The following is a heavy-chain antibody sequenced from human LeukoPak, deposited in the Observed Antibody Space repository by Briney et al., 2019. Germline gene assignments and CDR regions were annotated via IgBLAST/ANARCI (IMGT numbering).Heavy chain of an antibody. CDR2: TYHGGSS. Sequence: SQTLSLTCTVSGDSINSGGYYWSWIRQPPGKGLEWIGYTYHGGSSGYNASLKSRVTISIDRPKSQFSLKLSSVTAADTAVYYCARADDYWSGYSFDSWGQGILVTVSS. J-gene: IGHJ4*02. CDR1: GDSINSGGYY. V-gene: IGHV4-30-2*01. CDR3: ARADDYWSGYSFDS. D-gene: IGHD3-3*01.